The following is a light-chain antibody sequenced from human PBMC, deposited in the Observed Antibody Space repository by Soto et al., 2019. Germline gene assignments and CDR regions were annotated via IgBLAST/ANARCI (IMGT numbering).Light chain of an antibody. J-gene: IGKJ1*01. CDR3: QHYNDYSWT. Sequence: DIHMTQSPSTLSASVGDRVTITCRASQSISSWLAWYQQKPGKAPNLLIYKTSNLECGVPSRFSGSGSGTEFTLTISSLQPDDFATYYCQHYNDYSWTFGQGTKVEIK. CDR2: KTS. CDR1: QSISSW. V-gene: IGKV1-5*03.